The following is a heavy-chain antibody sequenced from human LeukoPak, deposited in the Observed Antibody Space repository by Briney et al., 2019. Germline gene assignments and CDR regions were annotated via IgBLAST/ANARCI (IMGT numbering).Heavy chain of an antibody. J-gene: IGHJ4*02. D-gene: IGHD6-13*01. CDR2: IYYSGGT. V-gene: IGHV4-39*01. CDR3: ARRLAGTEDY. CDR1: GGSISSSSYY. Sequence: PSGTLSLTCAVSGGSISSSSYYWGWIRQPPGEGLEWIGSIYYSGGTYYNPSLKSRVTISVDTSKNQFSLKLSSVTAADTAVYYCARRLAGTEDYWGQGTLVTVSS.